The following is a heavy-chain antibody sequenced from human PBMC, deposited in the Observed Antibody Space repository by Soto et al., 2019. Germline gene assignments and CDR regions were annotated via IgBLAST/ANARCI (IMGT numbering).Heavy chain of an antibody. J-gene: IGHJ5*02. D-gene: IGHD2-2*01. V-gene: IGHV4-31*02. Sequence: TLSLTCSVSGDYIHVGGYYWTWIRPRPGKGLEWMGYIYYTGKTYYNPSLESRLTMSVDRSKNQFSLRLTSVTAADTAVYFCGRDLTSNANCIDPWGQGTLVTVSS. CDR3: GRDLTSNANCIDP. CDR2: IYYTGKT. CDR1: GDYIHVGGYY.